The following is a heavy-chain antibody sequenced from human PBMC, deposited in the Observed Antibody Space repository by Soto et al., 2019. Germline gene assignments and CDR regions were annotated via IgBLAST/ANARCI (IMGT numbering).Heavy chain of an antibody. D-gene: IGHD2-2*01. CDR3: ARPKGRYCIRTSCQAYYYYGMDV. CDR1: GGTFSSYA. V-gene: IGHV1-69*12. Sequence: QVQLVQSGAEVKKPGSSVKVSCKASGGTFSSYAISWVRQAPGQGLEWMGGIIPIFGTANYAQKFQGRVTITADESTSTAYRELRSLRSEDTAVYYCARPKGRYCIRTSCQAYYYYGMDVWGQGTTVTVSS. CDR2: IIPIFGTA. J-gene: IGHJ6*02.